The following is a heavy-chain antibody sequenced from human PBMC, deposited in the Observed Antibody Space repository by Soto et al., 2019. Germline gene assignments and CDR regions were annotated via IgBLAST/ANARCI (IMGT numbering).Heavy chain of an antibody. V-gene: IGHV1-69*06. D-gene: IGHD3-22*01. Sequence: WASVKVSCKAPGGTFSRYAISWVRQAPGQGLEWMGGIIPIFGTANYAQKFQGRVTITADKSTSTAYMELSSLRSEDTAVYYCARDQEYYDSSVYYGMVVCGQGTTVTVSS. CDR1: GGTFSRYA. J-gene: IGHJ6*02. CDR3: ARDQEYYDSSVYYGMVV. CDR2: IIPIFGTA.